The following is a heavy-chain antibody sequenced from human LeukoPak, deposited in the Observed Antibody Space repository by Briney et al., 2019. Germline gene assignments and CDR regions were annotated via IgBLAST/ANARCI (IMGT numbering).Heavy chain of an antibody. CDR3: ARSIAAAGTPPYYYYYYMDV. V-gene: IGHV1-8*01. Sequence: ASVKVSYKASGYTFTSYDINWVRQAPGQGLEWMGWMNPNSGNTGYAQKFQGRVTMTRNTSISTAYMELSSLRAEDTAVYYCARSIAAAGTPPYYYYYYMDVWGKGTTVTVSS. CDR1: GYTFTSYD. J-gene: IGHJ6*03. CDR2: MNPNSGNT. D-gene: IGHD6-13*01.